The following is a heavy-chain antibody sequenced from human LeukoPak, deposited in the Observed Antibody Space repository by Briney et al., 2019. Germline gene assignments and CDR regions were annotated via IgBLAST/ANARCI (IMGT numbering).Heavy chain of an antibody. Sequence: GASVKVSCKASGYTFTSYDINWVRQATGQGLEWMGWMNPTSGNTGYAQKFQGRVTMTRNTPISTAYMELSSLRSEDTAVYYCAVGGLYYYDSSGYYPFDYWGQGTLVTVSS. CDR1: GYTFTSYD. V-gene: IGHV1-8*01. CDR2: MNPTSGNT. J-gene: IGHJ4*02. D-gene: IGHD3-22*01. CDR3: AVGGLYYYDSSGYYPFDY.